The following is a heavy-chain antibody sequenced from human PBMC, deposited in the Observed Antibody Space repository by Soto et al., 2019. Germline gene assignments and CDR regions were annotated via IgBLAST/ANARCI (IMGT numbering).Heavy chain of an antibody. J-gene: IGHJ4*02. D-gene: IGHD6-6*01. Sequence: SETLSLTCAVSGYSISSGHYWGWIRQPPGKGLEWIGSIYHSGSTYYNPSLKSRVTISVDTSKNQFSLKLSSVTAADTAVYYCAAQHIAAPFDYWGQGTLVTVSS. CDR3: AAQHIAAPFDY. V-gene: IGHV4-38-2*01. CDR2: IYHSGST. CDR1: GYSISSGHY.